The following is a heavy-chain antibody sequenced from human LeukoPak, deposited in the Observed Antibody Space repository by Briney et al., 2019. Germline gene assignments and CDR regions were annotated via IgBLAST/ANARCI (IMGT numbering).Heavy chain of an antibody. D-gene: IGHD2-15*01. CDR2: ISISGDK. V-gene: IGHV3-13*01. CDR3: AREPPTPGYWYYDL. CDR1: GFIFSRHD. J-gene: IGHJ2*01. Sequence: GGSLRLSCVASGFIFSRHDIHWVRHGTGKGLEWVSAISISGDKHYSDSVKGRFTISRADAENSVYLQMNSLRAGDTAVYFCAREPPTPGYWYYDLWGRGTLVTVSS.